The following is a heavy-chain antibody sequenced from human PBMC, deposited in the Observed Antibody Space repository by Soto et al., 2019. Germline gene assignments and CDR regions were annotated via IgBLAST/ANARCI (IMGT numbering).Heavy chain of an antibody. CDR3: AKTPDSRLLNS. CDR2: ITGTGNSI. CDR1: GFTFRNYA. V-gene: IGHV3-23*01. Sequence: GGSLRLSCAVSGFTFRNYAMSWVRQAPGKGLEWVAGITGTGNSISYSDSVRGRFTISRDNSENTLYLQMNSLRAEDTAVYWCAKTPDSRLLNSWGQGALVTVSS. D-gene: IGHD3-9*01. J-gene: IGHJ4*02.